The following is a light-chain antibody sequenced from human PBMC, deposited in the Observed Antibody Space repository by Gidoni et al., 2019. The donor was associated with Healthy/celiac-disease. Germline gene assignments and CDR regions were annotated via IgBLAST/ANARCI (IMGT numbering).Light chain of an antibody. Sequence: IVLTQSQATLSLSPGERPTLSCRASQSVSSYLAWYQQKPGQAPRLLIYDASNRATGIPARFSGSGSGTDFTLTISSLEPEDFAVYYCQQRSKGRTFXGXTKVXIK. CDR1: QSVSSY. J-gene: IGKJ4*01. CDR3: QQRSKGRT. V-gene: IGKV3-11*01. CDR2: DAS.